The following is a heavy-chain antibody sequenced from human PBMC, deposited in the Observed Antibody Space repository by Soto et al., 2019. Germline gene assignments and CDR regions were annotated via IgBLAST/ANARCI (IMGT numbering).Heavy chain of an antibody. Sequence: QVRLVQSGAEVKKPGASVKVSCKASGYTFTSYGISWVRQAPGQGLEWMGWISAYNGNTNYAQKLQGRVTMTTDTSTSTAYMELRSLRSDDTAVYYCAREKEWPRLALYYYYGMDVWGQGTTVTVSS. J-gene: IGHJ6*02. CDR2: ISAYNGNT. CDR1: GYTFTSYG. CDR3: AREKEWPRLALYYYYGMDV. D-gene: IGHD5-12*01. V-gene: IGHV1-18*04.